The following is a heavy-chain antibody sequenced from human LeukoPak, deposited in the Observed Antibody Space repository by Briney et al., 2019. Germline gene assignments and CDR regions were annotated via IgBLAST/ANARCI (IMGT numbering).Heavy chain of an antibody. CDR1: GFTFSSYE. Sequence: GGSLRLSCAASGFTFSSYEMNWVRQAPGKGLEWVSYISSSGSTIYYADSVKGRFTISRDNAKNSLYLQMSSLRAEDTAVYYCARGDYYDSSGYYYPPLWGQGTLVTVSS. CDR2: ISSSGSTI. J-gene: IGHJ4*02. V-gene: IGHV3-48*03. D-gene: IGHD3-22*01. CDR3: ARGDYYDSSGYYYPPL.